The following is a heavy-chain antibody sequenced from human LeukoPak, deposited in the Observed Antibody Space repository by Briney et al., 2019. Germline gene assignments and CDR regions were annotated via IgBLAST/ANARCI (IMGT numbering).Heavy chain of an antibody. J-gene: IGHJ4*02. CDR2: ISGYNGNT. CDR3: ARYRTRYGDYVSLDY. CDR1: GYTFTTYN. D-gene: IGHD4-17*01. V-gene: IGHV1-18*01. Sequence: GASVKVSCKASGYTFTTYNINWVRQAPGQGLEWMGWISGYNGNTNYAQKLQGRVTMTTDTSTSTAYMELRSLRSDDTAVYYCARYRTRYGDYVSLDYWGQGTLVTVSS.